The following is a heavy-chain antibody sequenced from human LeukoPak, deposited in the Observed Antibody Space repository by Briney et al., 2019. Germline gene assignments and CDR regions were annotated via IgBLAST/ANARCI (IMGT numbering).Heavy chain of an antibody. J-gene: IGHJ4*02. CDR3: ARVGIAAAGLVDY. CDR2: IYYSGST. Sequence: PSETLSLTCTVSGGSISSGGYYWSWIRQHPGKGLEWIGYIYYSGSTYYNPSLKSRVTISVDTSKNQFSLKLSSVTAADTAVYYCARVGIAAAGLVDYWGQGTLVTVSS. V-gene: IGHV4-30-4*08. D-gene: IGHD6-13*01. CDR1: GGSISSGGYY.